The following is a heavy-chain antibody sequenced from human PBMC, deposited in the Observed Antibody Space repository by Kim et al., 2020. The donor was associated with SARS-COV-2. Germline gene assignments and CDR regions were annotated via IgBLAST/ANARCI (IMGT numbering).Heavy chain of an antibody. CDR2: IIPIFGIA. CDR3: ARDLGATRYYFDY. V-gene: IGHV1-69*04. CDR1: GGTFSSYA. J-gene: IGHJ4*02. Sequence: SVKVSCKASGGTFSSYAISLVRQAPGQGLEWMGRIIPIFGIANYAQKFQGRVTITADKSTSTAYMELSSLRSEDTAVYYCARDLGATRYYFDYWGQGTLVTVSS. D-gene: IGHD1-26*01.